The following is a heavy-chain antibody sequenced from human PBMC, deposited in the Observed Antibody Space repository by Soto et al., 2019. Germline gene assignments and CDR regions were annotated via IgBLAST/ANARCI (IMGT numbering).Heavy chain of an antibody. CDR2: IYCSRSD. CDR1: GDSINSADYY. CDR3: ARVVQFYDSSGYSFYYFDY. Sequence: SETLSLTCTVSGDSINSADYYWSWLRQPPGKGLEWIGYIYCSRSDYYNPSLGRRATITIDTSRNQFSLNLMSVTAADTAVYYCARVVQFYDSSGYSFYYFDYWGQGALVTVSS. D-gene: IGHD3-22*01. J-gene: IGHJ4*02. V-gene: IGHV4-30-4*01.